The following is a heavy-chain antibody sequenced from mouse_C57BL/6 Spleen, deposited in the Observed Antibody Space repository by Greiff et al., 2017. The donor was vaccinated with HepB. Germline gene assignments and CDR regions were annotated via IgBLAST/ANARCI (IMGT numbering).Heavy chain of an antibody. CDR1: GYTFTDYY. J-gene: IGHJ2*01. CDR2: INPYNGGT. Sequence: EVKVVESGPVLVKPGASVKMSCKASGYTFTDYYMNWVKQSHGKSLEWIGVINPYNGGTSYNQKFKGKATLTVDKSSSTAYMELNSLTSEDSAVYYCARGVYYYGSSSLGYWGQGTTLTVSS. CDR3: ARGVYYYGSSSLGY. D-gene: IGHD1-1*01. V-gene: IGHV1-19*01.